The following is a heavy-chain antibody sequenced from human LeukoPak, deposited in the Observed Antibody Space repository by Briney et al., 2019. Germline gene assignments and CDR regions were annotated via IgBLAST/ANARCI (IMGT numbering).Heavy chain of an antibody. CDR3: ASAYFYGDYAWFDP. V-gene: IGHV4-34*01. J-gene: IGHJ5*02. Sequence: PSETLSLTCAVYGGSFSGYYWSWIRQPPGKGLEWIGEINHSGSTNYNPSLKSRVTISVDTSKNQFSLKLSSVTAADTAVYYCASAYFYGDYAWFDPWGQGTLVTVSS. CDR1: GGSFSGYY. CDR2: INHSGST. D-gene: IGHD4-17*01.